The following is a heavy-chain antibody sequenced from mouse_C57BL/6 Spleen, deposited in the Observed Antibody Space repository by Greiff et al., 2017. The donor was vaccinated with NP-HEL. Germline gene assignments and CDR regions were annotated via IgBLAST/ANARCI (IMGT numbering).Heavy chain of an antibody. CDR3: ARDGSSHISYYFDY. V-gene: IGHV1-52*01. CDR2: IYPSDSET. J-gene: IGHJ2*01. D-gene: IGHD1-1*01. Sequence: QVQLVQAGAELVRPGSSVKLSCKASGYTFTSYWMHWVKQRPIQGLEWIGNIYPSDSETHYNQKFKDKATLTVDKSSITAYTQLSSLTSEDSAVYYCARDGSSHISYYFDYWGQGTTLTVSS. CDR1: GYTFTSYW.